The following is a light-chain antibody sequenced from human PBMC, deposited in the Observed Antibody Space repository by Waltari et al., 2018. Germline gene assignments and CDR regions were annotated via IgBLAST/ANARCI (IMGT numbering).Light chain of an antibody. CDR2: SNN. V-gene: IGLV1-44*01. J-gene: IGLJ2*01. Sequence: QSMLTQPPSASGTPGQRVTISCSGSSSNIGSKTVNWYQQLPGTAPKLLIFSNNQRPSGVPDRFSGSKSGTSASLAISGLLSEDEADYYCSSWDDSVIGPVFGGGTKLTVL. CDR1: SSNIGSKT. CDR3: SSWDDSVIGPV.